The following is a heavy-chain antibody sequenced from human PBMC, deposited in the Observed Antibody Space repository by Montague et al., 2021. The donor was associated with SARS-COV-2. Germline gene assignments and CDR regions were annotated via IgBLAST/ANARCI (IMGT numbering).Heavy chain of an antibody. Sequence: TLSLTCVVSGGSVSSGGYSWSWIRQPPGKGLEWIGYIYHSGSTYYNPSLKSRVTISVDRSKNQFSLKLSSVTAADTAVYYCAREEGDYGGMDVWGQGTTVTVSS. V-gene: IGHV4-30-2*01. D-gene: IGHD3-16*01. CDR3: AREEGDYGGMDV. CDR1: GGSVSSGGYS. J-gene: IGHJ6*02. CDR2: IYHSGST.